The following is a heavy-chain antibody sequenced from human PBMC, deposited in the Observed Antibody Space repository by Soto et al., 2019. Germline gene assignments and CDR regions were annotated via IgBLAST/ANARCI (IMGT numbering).Heavy chain of an antibody. Sequence: PSCSMSIGCAVSGGPMYRSVYYWGWNRKPQGRGLEWIGNIDYNGVTYSNPSLKSRVTISRDTSKNQFSLKLTSVTAADTALYYCGKVLVGATGHTDSDSWGPGTPVTVSS. J-gene: IGHJ4*02. V-gene: IGHV4-39*01. D-gene: IGHD2-15*01. CDR2: IDYNGVT. CDR3: GKVLVGATGHTDSDS. CDR1: GGPMYRSVYY.